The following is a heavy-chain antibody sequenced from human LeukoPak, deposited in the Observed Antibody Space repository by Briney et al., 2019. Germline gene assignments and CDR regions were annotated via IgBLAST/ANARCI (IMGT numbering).Heavy chain of an antibody. D-gene: IGHD3-22*01. CDR3: AREGQDVYDSSGSEVFDP. J-gene: IGHJ5*02. CDR1: GASISSSNW. V-gene: IGHV4-4*02. Sequence: SGTLSLTCAVSGASISSSNWWSWVRQPPGKGLEWIGEIYHSGSTNYNSSLKSRVTISVDKSKNQFSLKLSSVTAADTALYYCAREGQDVYDSSGSEVFDPWGQGTLVTVSS. CDR2: IYHSGST.